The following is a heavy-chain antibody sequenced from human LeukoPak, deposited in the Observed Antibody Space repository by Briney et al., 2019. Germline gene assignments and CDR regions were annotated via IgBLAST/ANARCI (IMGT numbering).Heavy chain of an antibody. CDR1: GGTFSSYA. Sequence: SVKVSCKASGGTFSSYAISWVRQAPGQGLEWMGGIIPIFGTANYAQKFQGRVTITADESTSTAYMELSSLRSEDTAVYYCARISDYYYGMDVWGQGTPVTVSS. CDR3: ARISDYYYGMDV. D-gene: IGHD3-3*02. V-gene: IGHV1-69*13. CDR2: IIPIFGTA. J-gene: IGHJ6*02.